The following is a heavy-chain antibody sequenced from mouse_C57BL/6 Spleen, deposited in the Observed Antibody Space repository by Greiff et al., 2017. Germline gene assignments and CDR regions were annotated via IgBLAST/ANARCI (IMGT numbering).Heavy chain of an antibody. CDR3: ARNRALITTVGSYWYFDV. CDR2: INPSTGGT. J-gene: IGHJ1*03. D-gene: IGHD1-1*01. V-gene: IGHV1-42*01. Sequence: VQLKESGPELVKPGASVKISCKASGYSFTGYYMNWVKQSPEKSLEWIGEINPSTGGTTYNQKFKATATLTVDKSSSTAYMQLKSLKSEDSAVYYCARNRALITTVGSYWYFDVWGTGTTVTVSS. CDR1: GYSFTGYY.